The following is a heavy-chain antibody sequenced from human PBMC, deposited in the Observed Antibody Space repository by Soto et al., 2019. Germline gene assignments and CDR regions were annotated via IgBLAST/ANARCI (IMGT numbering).Heavy chain of an antibody. CDR1: RFTFTNYA. J-gene: IGHJ3*02. D-gene: IGHD2-15*01. CDR2: ISGSGGSR. V-gene: IGHV3-23*01. Sequence: EVKLLESGGGLVQPGESLRLSCVASRFTFTNYAMSWVRQAPGKGLEWVSGISGSGGSRYYADSVKGRFTNSRDNSKNSLYLEMKSMIGHDMTLYYCAKDDCSGGRCYTAPRVALYIWGQRTIVTVSS. CDR3: AKDDCSGGRCYTAPRVALYI.